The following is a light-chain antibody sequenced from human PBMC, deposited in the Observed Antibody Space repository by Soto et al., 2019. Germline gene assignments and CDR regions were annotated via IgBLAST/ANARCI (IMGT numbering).Light chain of an antibody. V-gene: IGLV1-40*01. CDR1: SYNIGAGYD. CDR3: QSYDSSLSGVV. CDR2: GNS. Sequence: QSVLTQPPSVYGAPGQRVTISCTGSSYNIGAGYDVHWYQQLPGTAPKLLIYGNSNRPSGVPDRFSGSKSGTSASLAITGLQAEDEADYYCQSYDSSLSGVVFGGGTKVTVL. J-gene: IGLJ2*01.